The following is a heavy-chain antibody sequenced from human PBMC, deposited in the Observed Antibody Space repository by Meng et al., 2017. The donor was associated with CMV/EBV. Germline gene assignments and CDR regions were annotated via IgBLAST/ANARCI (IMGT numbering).Heavy chain of an antibody. CDR1: GYSVSSYG. D-gene: IGHD2-21*02. V-gene: IGHV1-18*01. Sequence: VQLVQSGAVVKKPGDSGMVCCKASGYSVSSYGIRWWRQALGQGLEWMGWISGYNGQTKYAQKFQGRVTMTTDTPTSTAYMELRSLRSDDTAVYYCARAPIFSGGDCSHWGQGTLVTVSS. CDR3: ARAPIFSGGDCSH. CDR2: ISGYNGQT. J-gene: IGHJ4*02.